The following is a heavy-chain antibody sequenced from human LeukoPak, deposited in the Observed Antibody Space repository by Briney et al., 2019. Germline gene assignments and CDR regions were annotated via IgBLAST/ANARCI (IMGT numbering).Heavy chain of an antibody. D-gene: IGHD3-22*01. CDR2: IWYDGSNK. J-gene: IGHJ4*02. CDR1: GFTFSSYG. Sequence: GRSLRLSCAASGFTFSSYGMHWVRQAPGKGLEWVADIWYDGSNKYYADSVKGRFTISRDNSKNTLYLQMNSLRAEDTAVYYCARDMEYYDSSGYSAHLDYWGQGTLVTVSS. V-gene: IGHV3-33*01. CDR3: ARDMEYYDSSGYSAHLDY.